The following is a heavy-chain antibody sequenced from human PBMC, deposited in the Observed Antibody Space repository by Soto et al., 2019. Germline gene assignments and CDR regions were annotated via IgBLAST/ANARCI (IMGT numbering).Heavy chain of an antibody. CDR1: GFTFSTYT. CDR2: VSGSGGSP. V-gene: IGHV3-23*01. Sequence: GSLRLSCAASGFTFSTYTMSWVRQAPGKGLEWVSAVSGSGGSPSYADSVQGRFTISRDNPKNTLYLQMNSLRAEDTAIYYCAKVPGSIAARSYFDYWGQGTLVTVSS. J-gene: IGHJ4*02. CDR3: AKVPGSIAARSYFDY. D-gene: IGHD6-6*01.